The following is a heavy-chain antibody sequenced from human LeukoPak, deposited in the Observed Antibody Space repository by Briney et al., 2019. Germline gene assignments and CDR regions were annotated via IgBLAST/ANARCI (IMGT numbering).Heavy chain of an antibody. CDR1: GLTFSSYS. CDR2: ISSFSGTI. V-gene: IGHV3-48*01. CDR3: ARAPEYIVGATGLDY. Sequence: GGSLRLSCAASGLTFSSYSMNWVRQAPGKGLEWVSYISSFSGTIYYADSVKGRFTISRDNAKNPLYLQMNSLRAEDTAVYYCARAPEYIVGATGLDYWGQGTLVTVSS. J-gene: IGHJ4*02. D-gene: IGHD1-26*01.